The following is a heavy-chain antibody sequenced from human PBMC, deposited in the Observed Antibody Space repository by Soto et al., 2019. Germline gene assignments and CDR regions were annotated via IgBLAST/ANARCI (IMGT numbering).Heavy chain of an antibody. V-gene: IGHV3-33*01. Sequence: PGGSLRLSCAASGFTFSRYGMHWVRQAPGRGLEWVAVIWYDGSNIYYADSVKGRFTISRDNSKDTLDLQMNSLRAEDTAVYYCARDREQWLVRYYFDYRGPGTLVTVSS. CDR1: GFTFSRYG. D-gene: IGHD6-19*01. CDR3: ARDREQWLVRYYFDY. J-gene: IGHJ4*02. CDR2: IWYDGSNI.